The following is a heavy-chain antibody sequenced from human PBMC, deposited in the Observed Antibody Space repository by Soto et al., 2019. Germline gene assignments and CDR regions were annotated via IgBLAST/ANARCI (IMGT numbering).Heavy chain of an antibody. V-gene: IGHV3-30*14. CDR1: GFTFNNFA. J-gene: IGHJ4*02. D-gene: IGHD5-18*01. Sequence: GGSLRLSCAASGFTFNNFAMHWVRQAPGKGLEWVAFISYDGTYKYYADSVRGRFTVYRDNSKSTLFLQMNSLKFEDTAVYYCARAEGRDTAMVPSNYWGQGTLVTVSS. CDR2: ISYDGTYK. CDR3: ARAEGRDTAMVPSNY.